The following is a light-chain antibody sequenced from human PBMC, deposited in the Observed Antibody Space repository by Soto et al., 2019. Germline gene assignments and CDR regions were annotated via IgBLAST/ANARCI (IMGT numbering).Light chain of an antibody. V-gene: IGKV2D-29*01. J-gene: IGKJ2*01. Sequence: IVLTQTPFSLSVTPGQPASISCKSSQSLLHSGGKTYLHWYLQQPGQPPQLLIYEVSNRFSGVPDRFNGSGSGTEFTLKISRVEAEDVGVYYCMQTIQILYTFGQGTKLEIK. CDR3: MQTIQILYT. CDR2: EVS. CDR1: QSLLHSGGKTY.